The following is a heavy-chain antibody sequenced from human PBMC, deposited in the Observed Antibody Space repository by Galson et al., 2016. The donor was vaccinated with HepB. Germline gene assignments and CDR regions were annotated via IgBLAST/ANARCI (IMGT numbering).Heavy chain of an antibody. CDR3: VRGEGDV. V-gene: IGHV3-53*01. J-gene: IGHJ6*02. Sequence: SLRLSCAASGFTVSSNFMSWVRQAPGKGPEWVSVMYSSGSRYYADSLKGRLTISRDNSKNPIDLQMYSMRVDDTAVYYCVRGEGDVWGQGTTVTVSS. CDR1: GFTVSSNF. CDR2: MYSSGSR.